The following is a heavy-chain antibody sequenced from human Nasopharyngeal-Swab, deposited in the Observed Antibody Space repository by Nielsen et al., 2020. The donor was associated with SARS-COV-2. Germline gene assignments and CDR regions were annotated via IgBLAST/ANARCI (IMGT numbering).Heavy chain of an antibody. CDR3: AREGQGTPIDF. V-gene: IGHV3-23*01. Sequence: GGSLRLSCVASGITFSNYAMSWARQAPGKGLEWVSTISARGTSTFYVDSVKGRFTISRDNSKNTLHVQMSSLRAEDTAVYYCAREGQGTPIDFWGQGTLVTVSS. CDR1: GITFSNYA. D-gene: IGHD3-10*01. CDR2: ISARGTST. J-gene: IGHJ4*02.